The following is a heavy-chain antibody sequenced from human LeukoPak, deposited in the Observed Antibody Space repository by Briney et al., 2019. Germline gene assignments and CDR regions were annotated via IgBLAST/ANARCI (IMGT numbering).Heavy chain of an antibody. CDR3: ARGVVMVYDPSWFDP. V-gene: IGHV3-30*03. Sequence: GGSLRLSCAASGFTFSSYGMHWVRQAPGKGLEWVAVISYDGSNKYYADSVKGRFTISRDNSKNTLYLQMNSLRAEDTAVYYCARGVVMVYDPSWFDPWGQGTLVTVSS. D-gene: IGHD2-8*01. CDR1: GFTFSSYG. CDR2: ISYDGSNK. J-gene: IGHJ5*02.